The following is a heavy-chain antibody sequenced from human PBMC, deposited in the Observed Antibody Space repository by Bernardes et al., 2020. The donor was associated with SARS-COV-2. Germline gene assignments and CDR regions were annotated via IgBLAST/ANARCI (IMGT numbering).Heavy chain of an antibody. CDR3: TTAEVANEIDQ. D-gene: IGHD2-15*01. CDR1: GFTVSSNY. Sequence: GGSLRLSCAASGFTVSSNYMSWVRQAPGKGLEWVSVIYSGGSTYYADSVKGRFTISRDNSENKLYLQMNSLRPDDTAVYYCTTAEVANEIDQWGQGTLVTVSS. J-gene: IGHJ4*02. V-gene: IGHV3-53*05. CDR2: IYSGGST.